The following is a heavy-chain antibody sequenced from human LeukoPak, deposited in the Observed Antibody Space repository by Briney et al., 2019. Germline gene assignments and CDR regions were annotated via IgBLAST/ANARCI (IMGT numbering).Heavy chain of an antibody. J-gene: IGHJ4*02. V-gene: IGHV4-39*07. Sequence: SETLSLTCTVSGGSISSSAYHWGWIRQPPGKGLEWIGSIHIGGSTYYNPSLKSRVTISVDTSKNQFSLKLSSVTAADTAIYYCARNGDDSSDYYYFDYWGQGTLVTVSS. D-gene: IGHD3-22*01. CDR2: IHIGGST. CDR1: GGSISSSAYH. CDR3: ARNGDDSSDYYYFDY.